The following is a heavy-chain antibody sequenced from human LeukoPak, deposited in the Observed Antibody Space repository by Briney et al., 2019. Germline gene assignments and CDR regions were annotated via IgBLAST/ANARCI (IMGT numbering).Heavy chain of an antibody. CDR1: GFTFSSYW. CDR3: ARDSVQLFYNWFDP. D-gene: IGHD5-18*01. V-gene: IGHV3-7*01. J-gene: IGHJ5*02. Sequence: GGSLRLSCAASGFTFSSYWMSWDRQAPGKGLEWVANIKQDGSEKYYVDSVKGRFTISRDNAKNSLYLQMNSLRAEDTAVYYCARDSVQLFYNWFDPWGQGTLVTVSS. CDR2: IKQDGSEK.